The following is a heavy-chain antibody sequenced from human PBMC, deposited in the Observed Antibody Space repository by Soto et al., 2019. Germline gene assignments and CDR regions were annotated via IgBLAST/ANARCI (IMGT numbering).Heavy chain of an antibody. D-gene: IGHD3-16*01. V-gene: IGHV3-23*01. Sequence: EVQLLESGGGLVQPGGSLRLSCVGSGFTFISYAMNWVRQAPGKGLEWGSGISGGGDRTFDADSVKGRFTISRDNSKNTVNLQMNSLRADDTAVYYCARKVLGSTSRPDYWYFDLWGRGTLVTVSS. CDR1: GFTFISYA. J-gene: IGHJ2*01. CDR2: ISGGGDRT. CDR3: ARKVLGSTSRPDYWYFDL.